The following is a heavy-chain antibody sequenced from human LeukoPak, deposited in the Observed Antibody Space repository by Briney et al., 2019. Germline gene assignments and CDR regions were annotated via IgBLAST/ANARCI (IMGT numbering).Heavy chain of an antibody. D-gene: IGHD3-10*01. Sequence: KASETLSLTCTVSGGSISSYYWSWIRQPPGKGPEWIGYIYYSGSTNYNPSLKSRVTISVDTSKNQFSLKLSSVTAADTAVYYCARGTHVLLWFGELSIHPGVFDYWGQGTLVTVSS. CDR1: GGSISSYY. CDR3: ARGTHVLLWFGELSIHPGVFDY. J-gene: IGHJ4*02. CDR2: IYYSGST. V-gene: IGHV4-59*01.